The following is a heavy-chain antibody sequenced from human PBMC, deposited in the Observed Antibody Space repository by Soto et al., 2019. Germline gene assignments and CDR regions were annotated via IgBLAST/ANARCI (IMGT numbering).Heavy chain of an antibody. D-gene: IGHD2-2*02. J-gene: IGHJ4*02. CDR2: IYHSGDT. Sequence: SETLSLTCTVSGGSITTGGSYWSWIRQHPGKGLEWIGNIYHSGDTYYNPSLKSRLTISVDTSKNHFSLMVDSVTAADTAVYYCARARFQVLYGKPYFDSWGQGTLVTVSS. CDR3: ARARFQVLYGKPYFDS. V-gene: IGHV4-31*03. CDR1: GGSITTGGSY.